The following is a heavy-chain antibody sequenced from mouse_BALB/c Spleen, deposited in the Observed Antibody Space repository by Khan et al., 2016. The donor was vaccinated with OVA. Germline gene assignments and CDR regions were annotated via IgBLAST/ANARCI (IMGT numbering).Heavy chain of an antibody. CDR1: GYIFTSYW. Sequence: QVRLQQSGAELVRPGASVKLSCKTSGYIFTSYWIHWVKQRSGQGLEWIARIYPGTDNTYYNQKLKDKASLTADKSSSTAYLQLSSLKSEDSAVYFCAREEALYYFDYWGQGTTLTVSS. CDR3: AREEALYYFDY. V-gene: IGHV1S132*01. D-gene: IGHD1-1*01. J-gene: IGHJ2*01. CDR2: IYPGTDNT.